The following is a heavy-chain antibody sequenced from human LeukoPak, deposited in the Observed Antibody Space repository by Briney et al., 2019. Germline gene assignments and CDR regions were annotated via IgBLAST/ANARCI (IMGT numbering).Heavy chain of an antibody. Sequence: SETLSLTCTVSGGSISGYYWSWIRQPPGKGLEWIAYFFYSGNTNYNPSLKSRVTISVDTSKNQFSLRLKSVTAADTAVYYCAKQDPAAGSDYWGQGTLVIVSS. V-gene: IGHV4-59*08. CDR3: AKQDPAAGSDY. D-gene: IGHD6-13*01. CDR1: GGSISGYY. CDR2: FFYSGNT. J-gene: IGHJ4*02.